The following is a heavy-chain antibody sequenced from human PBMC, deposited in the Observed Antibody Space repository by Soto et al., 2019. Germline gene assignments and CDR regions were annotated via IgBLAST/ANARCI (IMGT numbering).Heavy chain of an antibody. CDR1: GGSISSSSYY. V-gene: IGHV4-39*01. CDR2: IYYSGST. CDR3: ASIWFGDFDY. D-gene: IGHD3-10*01. Sequence: PSETLSLTCTVSGGSISSSSYYWGWIRQPPGKGLEWIGSIYYSGSTYYNPSLKSRVTISVDTSKNQFSLKLDSVTAADTAVYYCASIWFGDFDYWGHGTLVTVSS. J-gene: IGHJ4*01.